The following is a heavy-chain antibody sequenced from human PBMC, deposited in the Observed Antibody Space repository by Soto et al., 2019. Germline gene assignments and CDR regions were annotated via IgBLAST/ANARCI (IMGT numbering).Heavy chain of an antibody. CDR3: ARGGYYESSGYGSLDY. CDR1: GGSISSYY. Sequence: QVQLQESGPGLVKPSETLSLTCTVSGGSISSYYWSWIRQPAGKGLEWIGRIYTSGSTNYNPSLKSRVTMSVDTSKNQFSLKLSSVTAADTAVYYCARGGYYESSGYGSLDYWGQGTLVTVSS. J-gene: IGHJ4*02. D-gene: IGHD3-22*01. V-gene: IGHV4-4*07. CDR2: IYTSGST.